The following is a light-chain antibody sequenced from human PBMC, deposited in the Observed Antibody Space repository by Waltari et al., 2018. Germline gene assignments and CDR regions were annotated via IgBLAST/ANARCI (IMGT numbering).Light chain of an antibody. J-gene: IGKJ1*01. Sequence: EIVLTQSPGTLSLSQGERATLSCRASQSVGRYLAWYQQKPGQAPRLIIYDASTRATGIPDRFSGSGSGTDFSLTISRLESEDFAVYYCQKYVNLPATFGQGTKVEIK. CDR2: DAS. CDR3: QKYVNLPAT. V-gene: IGKV3-20*01. CDR1: QSVGRY.